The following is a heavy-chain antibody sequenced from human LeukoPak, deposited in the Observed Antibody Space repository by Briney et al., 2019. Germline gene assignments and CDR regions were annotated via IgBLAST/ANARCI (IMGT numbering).Heavy chain of an antibody. V-gene: IGHV3-7*01. CDR2: IKQDGSEK. D-gene: IGHD1-26*01. J-gene: IGHJ4*02. CDR1: GLTFSSYW. Sequence: GGSLRLSCAASGLTFSSYWMNWVRQARGKGVEWVASIKQDGSEKYYLVSVRGRFTISRDNAKNSLYLQMNSLTAEDTAVYYCARGWGARGFDCWGQGTLVTVSS. CDR3: ARGWGARGFDC.